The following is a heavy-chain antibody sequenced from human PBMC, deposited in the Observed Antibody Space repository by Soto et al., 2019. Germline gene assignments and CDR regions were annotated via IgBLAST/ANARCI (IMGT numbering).Heavy chain of an antibody. Sequence: SETLSLTCTVSGGSISSGGYYWSWIRQHPGKGLEWIGYIYYSGSTYYNPSLKSRVTISVDTSKNQFSLKLSSVTAADTAVYYCARDILGLYYYDSSNAFDIWGQGTMVTV. D-gene: IGHD3-22*01. CDR1: GGSISSGGYY. V-gene: IGHV4-31*03. CDR2: IYYSGST. J-gene: IGHJ3*02. CDR3: ARDILGLYYYDSSNAFDI.